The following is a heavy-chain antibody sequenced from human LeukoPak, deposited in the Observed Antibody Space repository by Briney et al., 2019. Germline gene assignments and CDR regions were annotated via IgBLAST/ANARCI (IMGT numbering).Heavy chain of an antibody. J-gene: IGHJ5*02. Sequence: ASVKVSCKASGFTFTNYYMHWVRQAPGQGLEWMGIINPSGSSTSYAQKFQGRVTMTRDTSTSTVYMELSSLRSEDTAIYYCARDNSGGSTWWFDPWGQGTLVTVSS. CDR3: ARDNSGGSTWWFDP. D-gene: IGHD2-15*01. V-gene: IGHV1-46*01. CDR1: GFTFTNYY. CDR2: INPSGSST.